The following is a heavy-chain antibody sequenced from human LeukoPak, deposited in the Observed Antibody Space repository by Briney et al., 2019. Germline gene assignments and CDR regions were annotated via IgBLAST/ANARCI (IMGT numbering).Heavy chain of an antibody. J-gene: IGHJ4*02. Sequence: PGGSLRLSCAASGFTVSNNYMSWVRQAPGKKLEWVSAISGSGGSTYYADSVKGRFTISRENSKNTLYLQMNSLRAEDTAVYYCARGPGGSGYSGLDYWGQGTLVTVSS. D-gene: IGHD3-22*01. CDR3: ARGPGGSGYSGLDY. CDR2: ISGSGGST. V-gene: IGHV3-23*01. CDR1: GFTVSNNY.